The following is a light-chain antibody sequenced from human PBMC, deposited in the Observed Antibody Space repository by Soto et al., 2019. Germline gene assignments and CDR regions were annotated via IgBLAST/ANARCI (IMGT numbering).Light chain of an antibody. CDR1: QGMSSY. CDR2: DVS. J-gene: IGKJ5*01. CDR3: QQPNSYPT. V-gene: IGKV1-9*01. Sequence: DIQLTQSPSFLSASVGDRVTITCRTSQGMSSYLAWYQQKPGKAPKLLIYDVSTLQSGVPSRFRGSASGTEFTLTISSLQPEDLATYHCQQPNSYPTFDQGTRLDIK.